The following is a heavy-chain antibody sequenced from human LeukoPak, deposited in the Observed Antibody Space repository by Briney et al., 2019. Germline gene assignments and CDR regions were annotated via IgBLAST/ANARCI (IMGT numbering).Heavy chain of an antibody. D-gene: IGHD2-2*01. CDR2: TNQDGTET. CDR3: ATGPVVFDY. V-gene: IGHV3-7*01. CDR1: GFTFSNYW. Sequence: GGSLRLSCAASGFTFSNYWMSWVRQAPGNGLECLANTNQDGTETNYVDSVKGRFTISRDNAKKSLWLQMNTLRAEDTAVYYCATGPVVFDYWGQGTLVTVSS. J-gene: IGHJ4*02.